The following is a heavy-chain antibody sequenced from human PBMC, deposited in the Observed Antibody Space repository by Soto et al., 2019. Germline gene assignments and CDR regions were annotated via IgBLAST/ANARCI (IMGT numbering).Heavy chain of an antibody. Sequence: ASVKVSCKASGGTFSSYAISWVRQAPGQGLEWMGGIIPILGIANYAQKFQGRVTITADKSTSTAYMELSSLRSEDPAVDYCATNSYGGALYYCYYGMDVWGQGTTVTVSS. D-gene: IGHD4-17*01. CDR2: IIPILGIA. CDR1: GGTFSSYA. CDR3: ATNSYGGALYYCYYGMDV. V-gene: IGHV1-69*10. J-gene: IGHJ6*02.